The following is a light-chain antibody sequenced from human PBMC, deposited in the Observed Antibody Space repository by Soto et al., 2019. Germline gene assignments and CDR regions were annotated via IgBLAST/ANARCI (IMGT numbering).Light chain of an antibody. CDR3: QQYSTFPYT. V-gene: IGKV1-5*01. J-gene: IGKJ2*01. CDR1: QEISSW. CDR2: DAS. Sequence: DIQMTQSPSTLSASVGDRVTITCRASQEISSWVAWYQQKPGKPPNLLIHDASTLESGVPSRFSGSGSGTDFTLAISSLQPDDFATYNCQQYSTFPYTFGQGTKLESK.